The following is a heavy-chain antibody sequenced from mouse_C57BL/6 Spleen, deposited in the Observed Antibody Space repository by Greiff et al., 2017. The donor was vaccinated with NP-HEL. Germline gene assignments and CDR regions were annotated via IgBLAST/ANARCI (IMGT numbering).Heavy chain of an antibody. J-gene: IGHJ4*01. V-gene: IGHV1-64*01. CDR1: GYTFTSYW. D-gene: IGHD2-5*01. Sequence: VQLQQPGAELVKPGASVKLSCKASGYTFTSYWMHWVKQRPGQGLEWIGMIHPNSGSTNYNEKFKSKATLTVDKSSSTAYMQLSSLTSEDSAVYYCARWDYYSKGDYAMDYWGQGTSVTVSS. CDR2: IHPNSGST. CDR3: ARWDYYSKGDYAMDY.